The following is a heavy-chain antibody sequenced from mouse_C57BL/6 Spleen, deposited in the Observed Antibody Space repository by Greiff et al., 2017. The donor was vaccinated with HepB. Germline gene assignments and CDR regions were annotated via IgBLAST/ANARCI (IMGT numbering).Heavy chain of an antibody. CDR3: ARRGIYYYGSSWFAY. Sequence: QVQLQQPGAELVRPGSSVKLSCKASGYTFTSYWMDWVKQRPGQGLEWIGNIYPSDSETHYNQKFKDKATLTVDKSSSTAYMQLSSLTSEDSAVYYCARRGIYYYGSSWFAYWGQGTLVTVSA. D-gene: IGHD1-1*01. CDR1: GYTFTSYW. J-gene: IGHJ3*01. V-gene: IGHV1-61*01. CDR2: IYPSDSET.